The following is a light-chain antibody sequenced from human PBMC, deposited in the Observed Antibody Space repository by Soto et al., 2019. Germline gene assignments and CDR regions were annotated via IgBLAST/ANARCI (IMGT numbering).Light chain of an antibody. V-gene: IGLV2-14*01. J-gene: IGLJ1*01. Sequence: QSVLTQPASVSGSPGQSITISCTGTDSDVGAYNYVSWYQQHPGKAPKLMISEVSNRPSGVSNRFSGSKSGNTASLTISGLQAEDESDYYCSSYASGNTYVFGSGTKATVL. CDR3: SSYASGNTYV. CDR1: DSDVGAYNY. CDR2: EVS.